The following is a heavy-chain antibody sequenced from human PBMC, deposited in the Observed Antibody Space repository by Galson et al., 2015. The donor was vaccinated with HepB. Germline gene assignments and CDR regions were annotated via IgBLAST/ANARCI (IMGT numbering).Heavy chain of an antibody. CDR3: VRVFDSYYMDV. Sequence: SLRLSCAASGFTFSTYGMHWVRQAPGKGLEWVALIWSDGNIKYYADSVKGRFTISRDNSKNTLYLQMNSLRAEDTAVYYFVRVFDSYYMDVWGTGTTVTVSS. V-gene: IGHV3-33*08. CDR1: GFTFSTYG. CDR2: IWSDGNIK. J-gene: IGHJ6*03. D-gene: IGHD5/OR15-5a*01.